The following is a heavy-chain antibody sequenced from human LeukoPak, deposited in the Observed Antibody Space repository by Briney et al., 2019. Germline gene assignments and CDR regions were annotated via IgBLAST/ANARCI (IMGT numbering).Heavy chain of an antibody. CDR3: AKYGSGSPRYPSDY. D-gene: IGHD1-26*01. CDR2: ITGSGATT. Sequence: GGSLRLSCAASVFTFNNYAMSWVRLAPGKGLEWVSAITGSGATTYYADSVKGRFTISRDNSKDTLSLQMNSLRAEDTAVYYCAKYGSGSPRYPSDYWGQGTLVTVSS. CDR1: VFTFNNYA. V-gene: IGHV3-23*01. J-gene: IGHJ4*02.